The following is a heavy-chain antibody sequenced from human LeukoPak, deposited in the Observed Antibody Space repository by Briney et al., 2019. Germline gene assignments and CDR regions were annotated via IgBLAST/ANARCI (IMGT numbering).Heavy chain of an antibody. CDR2: IYYSGST. D-gene: IGHD1/OR15-1a*01. Sequence: TSETLSLTCTVSGGSISSSSYYWGWIRQPPGKGLEWIGSIYYSGSTYYNPSLKSRVTISVDTSKNQFSLKLSSVTAADTAVYYCARQGTVPSAGFGGFDIWGQGTIVTVSS. CDR3: ARQGTVPSAGFGGFDI. J-gene: IGHJ3*02. V-gene: IGHV4-39*01. CDR1: GGSISSSSYY.